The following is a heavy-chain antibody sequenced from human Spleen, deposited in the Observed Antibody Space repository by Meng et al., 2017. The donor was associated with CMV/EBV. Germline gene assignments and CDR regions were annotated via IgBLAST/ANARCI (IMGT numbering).Heavy chain of an antibody. D-gene: IGHD6-6*01. CDR1: GFAFSTYG. V-gene: IGHV3-30*02. CDR3: ARDLRHYHYGMDV. J-gene: IGHJ6*02. CDR2: IRYDGSNK. Sequence: GESLKISCAASGFAFSTYGMHWVRQAPGKGLEWVAFIRYDGSNKYYAESVKGRFTISRDTSKNTLYLQINSLRVEDTAVYYCARDLRHYHYGMDVWGQGTTVTVSS.